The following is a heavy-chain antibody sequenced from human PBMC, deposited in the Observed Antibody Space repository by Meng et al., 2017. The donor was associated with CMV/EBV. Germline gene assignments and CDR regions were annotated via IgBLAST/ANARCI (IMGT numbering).Heavy chain of an antibody. CDR1: GGSISSYY. J-gene: IGHJ6*02. CDR3: ARLALLSETYYYGSGSYAPPGMDV. D-gene: IGHD3-10*01. Sequence: SETLSLTCTVSGGSISSYYWSWIRQPPGKGLEWIGYIYYSGSTNYNPSLKSRGTIAVDTSKNQFSLKLSSVTAADTAVYYCARLALLSETYYYGSGSYAPPGMDVWGQGTTVTVSS. V-gene: IGHV4-59*01. CDR2: IYYSGST.